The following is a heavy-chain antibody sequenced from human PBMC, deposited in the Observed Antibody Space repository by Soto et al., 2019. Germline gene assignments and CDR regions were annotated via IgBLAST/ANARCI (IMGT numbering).Heavy chain of an antibody. CDR1: GYPFTSYY. CDR2: INPSGGST. D-gene: IGHD6-19*01. J-gene: IGHJ5*02. CDR3: ARDPHYSSGSYGYWFDP. Sequence: ASVKVSFKTYGYPFTSYYMHWVRRAPGQGLEWMGIINPSGGSTSYAQKFQVRVTMTRDTSTSTAYMELSSLRSEDTAVYYCARDPHYSSGSYGYWFDPWGQGTMVTVSS. V-gene: IGHV1-46*01.